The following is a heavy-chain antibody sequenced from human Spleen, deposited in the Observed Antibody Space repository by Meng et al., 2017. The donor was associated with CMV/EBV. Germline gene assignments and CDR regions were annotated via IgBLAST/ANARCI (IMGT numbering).Heavy chain of an antibody. D-gene: IGHD3-22*01. CDR2: MSHGGGT. J-gene: IGHJ4*02. Sequence: CGVCGGSFSGCQWTWNTQAQGKGLAWIGEMSHGGGTKDDPSVESRVSISLDASKNQVSLKLNSVTAAGAGVYCCVRGSRDSSGYFYYWGQGTLVTVSS. CDR3: VRGSRDSSGYFYY. V-gene: IGHV4-34*01. CDR1: GGSFSGCQ.